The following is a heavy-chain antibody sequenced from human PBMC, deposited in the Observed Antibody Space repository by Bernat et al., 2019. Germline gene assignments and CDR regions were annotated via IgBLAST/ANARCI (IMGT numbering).Heavy chain of an antibody. CDR1: GYTFTSYY. CDR3: ASHVVTAISSDYYYYGMDV. CDR2: INPSGGST. J-gene: IGHJ6*02. D-gene: IGHD2-21*02. Sequence: QVQLVQSGAEVKKPGASVKVSCKASGYTFTSYYMHWVRQAPGQGLEWMGIINPSGGSTSCAQKFQGRVTMTRDTSTSTVYMELSSLRSEDTAVYYCASHVVTAISSDYYYYGMDVWGQGTTVTVSS. V-gene: IGHV1-46*01.